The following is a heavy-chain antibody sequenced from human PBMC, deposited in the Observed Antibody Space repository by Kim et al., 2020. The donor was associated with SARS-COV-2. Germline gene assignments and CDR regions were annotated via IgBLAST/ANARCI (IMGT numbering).Heavy chain of an antibody. CDR2: IWYDGSNK. J-gene: IGHJ3*02. CDR3: ATLGGGQPEVAFDI. V-gene: IGHV3-33*01. CDR1: GFTFSSYG. Sequence: GGSLRLSCAASGFTFSSYGMHWVRQAPGKGLEWVAVIWYDGSNKYYADSVKGRFTISRDNSKNTLYLQMNSLRAEDTAVYYCATLGGGQPEVAFDIWGQGTMVTVSS. D-gene: IGHD3-16*01.